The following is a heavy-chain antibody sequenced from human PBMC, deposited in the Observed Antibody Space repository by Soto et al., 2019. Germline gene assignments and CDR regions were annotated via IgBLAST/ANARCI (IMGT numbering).Heavy chain of an antibody. CDR3: ARVAGYSSGWWTNNDY. Sequence: QVQLVQSGAEVKKPGASVKVSCKASGYTFTSYGISWVRQAPGQGLEWMGWISAYNGNTNYAQKLQGRVTMTTDTSTSTGYRGLRSLRSDDTAVYYCARVAGYSSGWWTNNDYWGQGTLVTVSS. J-gene: IGHJ4*02. CDR2: ISAYNGNT. D-gene: IGHD6-19*01. CDR1: GYTFTSYG. V-gene: IGHV1-18*01.